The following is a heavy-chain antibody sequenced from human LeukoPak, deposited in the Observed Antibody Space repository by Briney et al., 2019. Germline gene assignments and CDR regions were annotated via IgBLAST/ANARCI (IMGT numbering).Heavy chain of an antibody. CDR1: GGTFSSYA. Sequence: SVKVSCKASGGTFSSYAISWVRQAPGQGLEWMGGIIPIFGTANYAQKFQGRVTITTDESTSTAYMELSSLRSEDTAVYYCARGGSGKSQHFDYWGQGTLVTVSS. V-gene: IGHV1-69*05. CDR2: IIPIFGTA. CDR3: ARGGSGKSQHFDY. D-gene: IGHD3-16*01. J-gene: IGHJ4*02.